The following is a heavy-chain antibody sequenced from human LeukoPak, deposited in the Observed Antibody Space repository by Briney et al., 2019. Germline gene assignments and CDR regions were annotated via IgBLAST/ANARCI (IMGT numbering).Heavy chain of an antibody. Sequence: SETLSLTCTVSGGSISSSSYYWGWIRQPPGKGLEWIGSIYYSGSTYYNPSLKSRVTISVDTSKNQFSLKLSSVTAADTAVYYCARDRPRGRSGYYDAFDIWGQGTMVTVSS. CDR2: IYYSGST. CDR1: GGSISSSSYY. CDR3: ARDRPRGRSGYYDAFDI. J-gene: IGHJ3*02. D-gene: IGHD3-3*01. V-gene: IGHV4-39*07.